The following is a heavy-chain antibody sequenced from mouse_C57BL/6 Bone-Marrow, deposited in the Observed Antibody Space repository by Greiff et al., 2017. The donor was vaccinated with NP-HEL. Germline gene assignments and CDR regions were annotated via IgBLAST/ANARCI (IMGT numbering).Heavy chain of an antibody. CDR1: GYTFTSYW. V-gene: IGHV1-64*01. CDR2: IHPNSGST. CDR3: ARRGRGWYFDV. Sequence: QVQLQQPGAELVKPGASVKLSCKASGYTFTSYWMHWVNQRPGQGLEWIGMIHPNSGSTNYNEKFKSKATLTVDKSSSTAYMQLSSLTSEDSAVYYCARRGRGWYFDVWGTGTTVTVSS. J-gene: IGHJ1*03. D-gene: IGHD3-3*01.